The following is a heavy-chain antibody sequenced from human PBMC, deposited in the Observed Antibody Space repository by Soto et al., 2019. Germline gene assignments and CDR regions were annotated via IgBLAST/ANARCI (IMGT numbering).Heavy chain of an antibody. CDR2: IYYSGST. J-gene: IGHJ4*02. V-gene: IGHV4-31*03. CDR1: GGSISSGGYY. CDR3: ASCGGDCYGPWYYFDY. D-gene: IGHD2-21*02. Sequence: QVQLQESGPGLVKPSQTLSLTCTVSGGSISSGGYYWSWIRQHPGKGLEWIGYIYYSGSTYYNPSLKSRVTISVDTSKNQFSLKLSSVTAADTAVYYCASCGGDCYGPWYYFDYWGQGTLVTVSS.